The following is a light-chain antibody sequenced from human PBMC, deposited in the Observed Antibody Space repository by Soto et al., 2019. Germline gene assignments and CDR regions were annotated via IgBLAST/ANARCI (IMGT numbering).Light chain of an antibody. Sequence: DIQMTQSPSSLSASVGDRVTITCRASQSISSYLNWYQQKPGKAPNLLIYAASSLQSRVPSRFSGSGSGTDFTLTISSLQPEDFATYYYQQSYSTPWTFGQGTKVDIK. CDR3: QQSYSTPWT. CDR2: AAS. J-gene: IGKJ1*01. CDR1: QSISSY. V-gene: IGKV1-39*01.